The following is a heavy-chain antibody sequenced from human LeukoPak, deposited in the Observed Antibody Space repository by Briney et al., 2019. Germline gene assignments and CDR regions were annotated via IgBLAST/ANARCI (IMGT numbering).Heavy chain of an antibody. CDR2: ISGSGGST. CDR3: AKDPYCSGGSCYPTAEYFQH. V-gene: IGHV3-23*01. CDR1: GFTFSSYA. D-gene: IGHD2-15*01. J-gene: IGHJ1*01. Sequence: GGSLRLSCAASGFTFSSYAMSWVRQAPGKGREGVSAISGSGGSTYYADSVKGRFTISIDNSKNTLYLQMNSLRAEDTAVYYCAKDPYCSGGSCYPTAEYFQHWGQGTLVTVSS.